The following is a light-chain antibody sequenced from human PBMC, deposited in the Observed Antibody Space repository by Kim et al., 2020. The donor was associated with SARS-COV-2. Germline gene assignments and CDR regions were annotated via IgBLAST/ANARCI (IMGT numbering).Light chain of an antibody. V-gene: IGKV1-5*03. J-gene: IGKJ4*01. Sequence: SVGDRGTSTCRASQSISTWLAWYQQQSGKAPNLLIYKASNLESGVPSRFSGSGSGTEFALTISSLQPDDFATYYCRQYNTYPLTFGGGTKVDIK. CDR2: KAS. CDR3: RQYNTYPLT. CDR1: QSISTW.